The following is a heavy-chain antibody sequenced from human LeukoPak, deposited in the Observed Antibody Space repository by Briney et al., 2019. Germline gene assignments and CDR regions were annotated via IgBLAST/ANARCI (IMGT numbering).Heavy chain of an antibody. D-gene: IGHD3-3*01. CDR2: IWYDGSNK. CDR3: ARDYRYYDFWSGYWNYYYGMDV. Sequence: GGSLRLSCAASGFTFSSYGMHWVRQAPGKGLEWVAVIWYDGSNKYYAGSVKGRFTISRDNSKNTLYLQMNSLRAEDTAVYYCARDYRYYDFWSGYWNYYYGMDVWGQGTTVTVSS. J-gene: IGHJ6*02. CDR1: GFTFSSYG. V-gene: IGHV3-33*01.